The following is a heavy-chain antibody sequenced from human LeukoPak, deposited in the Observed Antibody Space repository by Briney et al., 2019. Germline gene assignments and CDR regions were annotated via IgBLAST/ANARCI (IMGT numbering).Heavy chain of an antibody. Sequence: GASVKVSCKASGYTFTTYAINWVRQAPGQGLEWMGWIDTSTGKPTYAQGFTEQFVFSLDASVSTAYLQISSLRAEDTAVYYCARDRDFVDYETDFDYWGQGTLVTVSS. CDR3: ARDRDFVDYETDFDY. J-gene: IGHJ4*02. CDR2: IDTSTGKP. V-gene: IGHV7-4-1*02. D-gene: IGHD4-17*01. CDR1: GYTFTTYA.